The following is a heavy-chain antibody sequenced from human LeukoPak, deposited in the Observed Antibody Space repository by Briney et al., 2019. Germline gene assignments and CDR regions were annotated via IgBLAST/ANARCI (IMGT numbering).Heavy chain of an antibody. J-gene: IGHJ4*02. CDR3: AREVGDYYFDY. V-gene: IGHV3-48*03. Sequence: GGSLRLSCAASGFTFSSYEMNWVRQAPGKGLEWVSYISSSGSTIYYADSVRGRFTISRDNAKNSLYLQMNSLRAEDTAVYYCAREVGDYYFDYWGQGTLVTVSS. D-gene: IGHD2-15*01. CDR1: GFTFSSYE. CDR2: ISSSGSTI.